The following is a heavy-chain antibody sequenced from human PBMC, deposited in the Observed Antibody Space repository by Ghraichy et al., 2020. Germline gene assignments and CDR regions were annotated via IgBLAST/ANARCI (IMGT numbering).Heavy chain of an antibody. Sequence: GESLNISCKGSGYSFTSYWIGWVRQMPGKGLEWMGIIYPGDSDTRYSPSFQGQVTISADKSISTAYLQWSSLKASDTAMYYCASTRDHPNYYDSSGYYYDFDYWGQGTLVTVSS. CDR1: GYSFTSYW. V-gene: IGHV5-51*01. D-gene: IGHD3-22*01. CDR2: IYPGDSDT. CDR3: ASTRDHPNYYDSSGYYYDFDY. J-gene: IGHJ4*02.